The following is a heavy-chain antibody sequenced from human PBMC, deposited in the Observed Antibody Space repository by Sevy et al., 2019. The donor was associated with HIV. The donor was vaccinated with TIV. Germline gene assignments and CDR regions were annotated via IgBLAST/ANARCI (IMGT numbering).Heavy chain of an antibody. D-gene: IGHD3-22*01. CDR2: ISFDGGNE. CDR1: RFTFSNYG. Sequence: GGSLRLSCAASRFTFSNYGVHWVRQAPGKGLEWVSIISFDGGNEYYADSVKGRFTISRDNSKNTLYLHLNGLRPEDTAVYYCAKALSGYYDSSGYAFDIWGQGTMVTVSS. V-gene: IGHV3-30*18. CDR3: AKALSGYYDSSGYAFDI. J-gene: IGHJ3*02.